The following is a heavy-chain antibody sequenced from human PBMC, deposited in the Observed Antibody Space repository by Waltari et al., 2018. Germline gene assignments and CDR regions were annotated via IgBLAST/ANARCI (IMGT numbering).Heavy chain of an antibody. Sequence: EIQLVESGGGLVQPGKSLRLSCAASGFTFSSHWRSWVRQAPGKGLEWVGNIKPDGSEKHYVDSVKGRFTISRDNAKNSLYLQMNSLRVEDTAVYYCVRESFDPWGQGILVTVSS. CDR2: IKPDGSEK. J-gene: IGHJ5*02. V-gene: IGHV3-7*01. CDR3: VRESFDP. CDR1: GFTFSSHW.